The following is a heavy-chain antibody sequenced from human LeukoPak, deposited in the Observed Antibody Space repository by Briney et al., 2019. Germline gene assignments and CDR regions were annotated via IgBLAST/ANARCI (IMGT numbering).Heavy chain of an antibody. Sequence: SETLSLTCTVSGYSISSGYYWGWIRPPPGKGLEWIGSIYHSGSTYYNPSLKSRVTISVDTSKNQFSLKLSSVTAADTAVYYCARPQGSGGDYWGQGTLVTVSS. J-gene: IGHJ4*02. CDR2: IYHSGST. CDR3: ARPQGSGGDY. CDR1: GYSISSGYY. D-gene: IGHD2-15*01. V-gene: IGHV4-38-2*02.